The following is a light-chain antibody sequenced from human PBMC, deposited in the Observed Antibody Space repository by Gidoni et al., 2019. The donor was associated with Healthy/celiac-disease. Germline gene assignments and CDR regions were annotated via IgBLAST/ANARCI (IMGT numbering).Light chain of an antibody. J-gene: IGKJ4*01. CDR2: DAS. CDR1: QSVSTY. V-gene: IGKV3-11*01. CDR3: QQRSNWPRLT. Sequence: EIVLTQSPATLSLSPGERATLSCRASQSVSTYLAWYQQKPGQAPRLLIYDASNRATGIPGRFSGSGSGTDFTLTISRLEPEDFAIYYCQQRSNWPRLTFXGXTKVEV.